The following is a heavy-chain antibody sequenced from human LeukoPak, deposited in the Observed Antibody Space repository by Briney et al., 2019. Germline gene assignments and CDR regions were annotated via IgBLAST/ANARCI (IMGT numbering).Heavy chain of an antibody. CDR3: ARDHDPTLYCSGGSCYSSLGH. V-gene: IGHV3-33*01. Sequence: PGGSLRLSCSASGFSFSDYAFHWVRQAPGKGLEWVAVIRHDGSNKYYADSVRSRFTISRDNSKNTLHLQMDSLRADDTTVYYCARDHDPTLYCSGGSCYSSLGHWGHGTLVTVSS. J-gene: IGHJ4*01. CDR1: GFSFSDYA. CDR2: IRHDGSNK. D-gene: IGHD2-15*01.